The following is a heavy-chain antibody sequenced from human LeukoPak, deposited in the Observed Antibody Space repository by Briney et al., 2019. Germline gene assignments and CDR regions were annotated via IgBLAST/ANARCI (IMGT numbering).Heavy chain of an antibody. D-gene: IGHD6-13*01. CDR1: GGSISSSNW. CDR3: ARDSGFRVAAAGTARRRFDP. J-gene: IGHJ5*02. CDR2: IYHSGST. V-gene: IGHV4-4*02. Sequence: PSETLSLTCAVSGGSISSSNWWSWVRQPPGKGLEWIGEIYHSGSTNYNPSLKSRVTISVDKSKNQFSLKLSSVTAADTAVYYCARDSGFRVAAAGTARRRFDPWGQGTLVTVSS.